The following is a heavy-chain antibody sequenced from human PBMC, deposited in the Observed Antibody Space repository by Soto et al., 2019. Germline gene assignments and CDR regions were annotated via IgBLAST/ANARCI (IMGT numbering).Heavy chain of an antibody. D-gene: IGHD3-3*01. CDR1: GFSFSSYW. Sequence: GGSLGLSCAASGFSFSSYWMRWVRQAPGKGLEWVANIKQDGSEKYYVDSVKGRFTISRDNAKNSLYLQMNSLRAEDTAVYYCARGKITIFGVAPYAFDIWGQGTMVTVSS. CDR2: IKQDGSEK. V-gene: IGHV3-7*01. J-gene: IGHJ3*02. CDR3: ARGKITIFGVAPYAFDI.